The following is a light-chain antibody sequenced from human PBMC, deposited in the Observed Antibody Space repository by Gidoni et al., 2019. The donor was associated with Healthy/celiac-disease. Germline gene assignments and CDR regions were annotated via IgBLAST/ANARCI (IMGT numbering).Light chain of an antibody. CDR3: QQSYSTPQSS. V-gene: IGKV1-39*01. J-gene: IGKJ2*04. Sequence: DIQMTQSPSSLSASVGDRVTITCRASQSISSYLNWYQQKPGKAPKLLIYAASSLQSGVPSRFSGSGSGTDFTLTISSLQPEEFATYYCQQSYSTPQSSFGQGTKLEIK. CDR2: AAS. CDR1: QSISSY.